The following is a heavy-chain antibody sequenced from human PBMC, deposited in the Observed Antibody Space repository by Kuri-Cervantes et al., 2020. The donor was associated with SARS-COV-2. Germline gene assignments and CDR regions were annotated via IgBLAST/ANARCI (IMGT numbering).Heavy chain of an antibody. Sequence: SETLSLTCTVSGDSIDNINYYWTWLRQSPGKGLEYLGHIYFSGGTFYNPSLAGRLIVSAAASMDQFSLTLRSVTAADTGVYYCATTSILDTFYLIDNWARGTQVTVSS. D-gene: IGHD2/OR15-2a*01. CDR2: IYFSGGT. CDR3: ATTSILDTFYLIDN. J-gene: IGHJ4*02. V-gene: IGHV4-30-4*01. CDR1: GDSIDNINYY.